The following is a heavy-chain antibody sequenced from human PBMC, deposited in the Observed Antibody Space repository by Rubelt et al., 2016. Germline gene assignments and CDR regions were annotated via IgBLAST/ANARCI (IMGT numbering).Heavy chain of an antibody. V-gene: IGHV3-33*01. CDR2: VWVDGTKE. D-gene: IGHD5-18*01. CDR3: VRTPHNYGYDY. CDR1: GSTFNIYG. Sequence: PGGSLRLSCAASGSTFNIYGFHWVRQAPGKGLEWVAFVWVDGTKEFYVDSVKGRFTISRDNSKSTLDLQMNSLRAEDTAVYYCVRTPHNYGYDYWGQGTLVTVSS. J-gene: IGHJ4*02.